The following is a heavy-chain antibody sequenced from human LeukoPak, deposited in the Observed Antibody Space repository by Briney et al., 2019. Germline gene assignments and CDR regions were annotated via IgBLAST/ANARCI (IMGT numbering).Heavy chain of an antibody. CDR3: ARDLEGYSYHPLGY. J-gene: IGHJ4*02. CDR1: GYTFTNYA. V-gene: IGHV1-3*01. Sequence: ASVKVSCKASGYTFTNYAIHWVRQAPGQRFEWMGWINAGNGNSKYSQKFQGRVTITRDTSASTAYMELSSLRSEDTAVYYCARDLEGYSYHPLGYWGQGTLVTVSS. CDR2: INAGNGNS. D-gene: IGHD5-18*01.